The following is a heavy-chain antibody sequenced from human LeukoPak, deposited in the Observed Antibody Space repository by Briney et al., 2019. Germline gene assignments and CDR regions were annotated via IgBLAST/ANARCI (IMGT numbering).Heavy chain of an antibody. Sequence: ASVKVSCKASGYTFTGYYMHWVRQAPGQGPEWMGWINPNSGAANYAQNSQGRVTMTRDTSISTAYMELSSLRSDDTAVYYCASRTNYYDSSGNYHGGFFFDYWGQGTLVTVSS. V-gene: IGHV1-2*02. CDR2: INPNSGAA. J-gene: IGHJ4*02. CDR3: ASRTNYYDSSGNYHGGFFFDY. CDR1: GYTFTGYY. D-gene: IGHD3-22*01.